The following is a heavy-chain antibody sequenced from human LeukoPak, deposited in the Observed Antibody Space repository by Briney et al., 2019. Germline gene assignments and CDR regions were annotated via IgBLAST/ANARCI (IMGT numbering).Heavy chain of an antibody. Sequence: ASVKVSCKASGYTFTSYDINWVRQATGQGLEWMGWMNPNSGNTGYAQKFQGRVTMTRNTSISTAYMELSSLRSEDTAVYYCARSLVFLLRLLGDADAFDIWGQGTMVTVSS. J-gene: IGHJ3*02. D-gene: IGHD2-21*01. V-gene: IGHV1-8*01. CDR1: GYTFTSYD. CDR3: ARSLVFLLRLLGDADAFDI. CDR2: MNPNSGNT.